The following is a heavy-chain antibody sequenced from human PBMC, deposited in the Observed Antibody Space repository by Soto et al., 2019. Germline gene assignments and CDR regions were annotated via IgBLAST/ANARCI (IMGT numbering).Heavy chain of an antibody. CDR2: ISSSSSYI. CDR1: GFTFSSYS. CDR3: ARLSSPTYYYDSSGRPGAFDI. Sequence: EVQLVESGGGLVKPGGSLRLSCAASGFTFSSYSMNWVRQAPGKGLEWVSSISSSSSYIYYADSLKGRFTISRDNAKNSLYLQMNSLRAEDTAVYYCARLSSPTYYYDSSGRPGAFDIWGQGTMVTVSS. D-gene: IGHD3-22*01. V-gene: IGHV3-21*01. J-gene: IGHJ3*02.